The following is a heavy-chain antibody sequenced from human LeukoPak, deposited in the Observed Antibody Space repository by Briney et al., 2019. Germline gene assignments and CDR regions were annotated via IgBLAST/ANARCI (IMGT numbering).Heavy chain of an antibody. CDR3: ARVGSSSWYDWYFDL. CDR1: GFTVSSNY. D-gene: IGHD6-13*01. CDR2: IYSGGST. J-gene: IGHJ2*01. Sequence: GGSLRLSCAASGFTVSSNYMSWVRQAPGKGLEWVSVIYSGGSTHYADSVKGRFTISRDNSKNTLYLQMNSLRAEDTAVYYCARVGSSSWYDWYFDLWGRGTLVTASS. V-gene: IGHV3-53*01.